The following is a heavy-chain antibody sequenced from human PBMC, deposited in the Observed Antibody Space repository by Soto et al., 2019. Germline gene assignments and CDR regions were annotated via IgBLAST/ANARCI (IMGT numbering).Heavy chain of an antibody. CDR3: ARDVVSSGWYYFDY. D-gene: IGHD6-19*01. V-gene: IGHV1-69*04. CDR2: IIPILGIA. CDR1: GGTFSSYT. Sequence: ASVKVSCKASGGTFSSYTISWVRQAPGQGLEWMGRIIPILGIANYAQKFQGRVTITADKSTSTAYMELSSLRSEDTAVYYCARDVVSSGWYYFDYWGQGTLVTVSS. J-gene: IGHJ4*02.